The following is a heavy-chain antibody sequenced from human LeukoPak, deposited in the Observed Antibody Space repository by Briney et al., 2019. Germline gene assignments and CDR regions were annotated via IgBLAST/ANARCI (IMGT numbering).Heavy chain of an antibody. CDR1: GFTFRFYA. CDR2: ISGDASVS. V-gene: IGHV3-23*01. CDR3: AKAYSSSLYGDAFHI. J-gene: IGHJ3*02. D-gene: IGHD6-13*01. Sequence: PGGSLRLSCAGSGFTFRFYAMSWVRQAPGKGREWVSGISGDASVSKHADSVKGRFNISRDNSKNTLYLQLNSLRVEDTAIYYCAKAYSSSLYGDAFHIWGQGTMVTAS.